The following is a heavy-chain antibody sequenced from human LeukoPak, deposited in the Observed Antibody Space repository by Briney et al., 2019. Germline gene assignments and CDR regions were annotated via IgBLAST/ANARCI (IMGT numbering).Heavy chain of an antibody. Sequence: ASVTVSCKASGYTFTSYGISWVRQAPGQGLEWMGWISADSGNTNYAQKLQGRVTMTTDTSTSTAYMELRSLRSDDTAVYYCARAYNVLRFLEWPNPDDYMDVWGKGTTVTVSS. CDR3: ARAYNVLRFLEWPNPDDYMDV. J-gene: IGHJ6*03. D-gene: IGHD3-3*01. CDR1: GYTFTSYG. V-gene: IGHV1-18*01. CDR2: ISADSGNT.